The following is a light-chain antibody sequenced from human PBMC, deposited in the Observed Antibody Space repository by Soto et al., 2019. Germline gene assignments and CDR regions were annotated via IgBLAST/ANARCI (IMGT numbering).Light chain of an antibody. CDR1: QSVSNN. Sequence: EIVLTQSPGTVSLSTGERATLSCRASQSVSNNYLAWYQQKPGQAPRLLIYSASTRATGIPARFSGSGSGTEFTLTINSLQSEDFAVYYCQQYNNWPRTFGQGTKVDVK. J-gene: IGKJ1*01. CDR2: SAS. CDR3: QQYNNWPRT. V-gene: IGKV3-15*01.